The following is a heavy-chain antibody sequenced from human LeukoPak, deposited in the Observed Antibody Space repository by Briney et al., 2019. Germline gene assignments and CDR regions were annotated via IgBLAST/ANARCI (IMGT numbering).Heavy chain of an antibody. CDR1: GYTFTIYY. CDR2: INPSGGST. V-gene: IGHV1-46*01. J-gene: IGHJ4*02. D-gene: IGHD3-9*01. CDR3: SRGDIFTGYYSFDY. Sequence: ASVTVSSKPSGYTFTIYYMHWVRQTPRQGLERMGIINPSGGSTSYAQKFQSRVTMPRDTSTSTVYMELSSLRAVDTAVYYCSRGDIFTGYYSFDYRGQGTRVTVSS.